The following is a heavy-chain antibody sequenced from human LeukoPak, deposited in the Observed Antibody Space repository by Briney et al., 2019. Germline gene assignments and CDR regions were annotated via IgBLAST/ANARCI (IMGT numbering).Heavy chain of an antibody. CDR1: GFTFSSYA. CDR2: ISYDGSNK. J-gene: IGHJ4*02. Sequence: SGGSLRLSCAASGFTFSSYAMHWVRQAPGKGLEWVAVISYDGSNKYYADSVKGRFTISRDNSKNTLYLQMNSLRAEDTAVYYCARDSLRDGDYLDYWGQGTLVTVSS. D-gene: IGHD4-17*01. V-gene: IGHV3-30*04. CDR3: ARDSLRDGDYLDY.